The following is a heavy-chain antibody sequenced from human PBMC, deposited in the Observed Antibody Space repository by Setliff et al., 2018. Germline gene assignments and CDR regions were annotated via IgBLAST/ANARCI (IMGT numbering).Heavy chain of an antibody. CDR1: GFSFRNYG. V-gene: IGHV3-33*06. Sequence: GGSLRLSCVASGFSFRNYGMHWVRQAPGKGLEWVAVIWYDGTNKYYADSVKGRFTICRDNSKNTLYLQMNSLRAEDTAVYYCAKPPYDFTYYYYYMDVWGKGTTVTVSS. CDR2: IWYDGTNK. D-gene: IGHD3-3*01. CDR3: AKPPYDFTYYYYYMDV. J-gene: IGHJ6*03.